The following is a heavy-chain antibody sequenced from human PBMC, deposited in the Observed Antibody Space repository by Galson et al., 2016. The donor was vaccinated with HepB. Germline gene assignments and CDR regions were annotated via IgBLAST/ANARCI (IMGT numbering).Heavy chain of an antibody. CDR3: AREDIVVVPTTMGDAFDI. CDR2: IKQDGSDK. D-gene: IGHD2-2*01. Sequence: SLRLSCAASGFTFRNYYMSWVRQAPGKGLEWVANIKQDGSDKFYVDSVKGRFTISRDNAKSSLYLQMNSLGAEDTAIYYCAREDIVVVPTTMGDAFDIWGLGTMVTVSS. CDR1: GFTFRNYY. J-gene: IGHJ3*02. V-gene: IGHV3-7*03.